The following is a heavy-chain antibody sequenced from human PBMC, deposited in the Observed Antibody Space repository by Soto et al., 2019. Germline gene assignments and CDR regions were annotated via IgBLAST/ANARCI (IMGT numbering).Heavy chain of an antibody. CDR2: IYYSGST. D-gene: IGHD4-17*01. J-gene: IGHJ4*02. Sequence: SETLSLTCTLSLGSISSYYWSWIRQPPGKGLEWIGYIYYSGSTNYNPSLKSRVTISVDTSKNQLSLKLSSVTAADTAVDYCARRYGYYFEYWGQGTLVTVS. CDR1: LGSISSYY. V-gene: IGHV4-59*08. CDR3: ARRYGYYFEY.